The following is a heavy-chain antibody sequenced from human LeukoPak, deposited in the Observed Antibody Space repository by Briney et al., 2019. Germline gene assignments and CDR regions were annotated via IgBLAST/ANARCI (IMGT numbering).Heavy chain of an antibody. V-gene: IGHV3-33*01. CDR2: IWYDGSKK. J-gene: IGHJ4*02. CDR1: GFTFSTYV. D-gene: IGHD4-17*01. Sequence: PGRSLRLSCAASGFTFSTYVMHWVRRAPGKGLEWVAVIWYDGSKKDYADSVKGRFTISRDNSKNTLYLQMNSLRAEDTAVYYCAREMNYGDYFDYWGQGTLVTVSS. CDR3: AREMNYGDYFDY.